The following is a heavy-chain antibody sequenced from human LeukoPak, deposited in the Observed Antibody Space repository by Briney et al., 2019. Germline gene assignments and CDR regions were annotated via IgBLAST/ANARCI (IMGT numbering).Heavy chain of an antibody. J-gene: IGHJ4*02. CDR1: GYTFTSYD. CDR2: MNPNSGNT. V-gene: IGHV1-8*03. D-gene: IGHD3-10*01. CDR3: ARVGGDYYGSGSSHFDY. Sequence: ASVKVSCKASGYTFTSYDINWVRQATGQGLEWMGWMNPNSGNTGYAQKFQGRVTITRNTSISTAYMELSSLRSEDTAVYYCARVGGDYYGSGSSHFDYWGQGTLVNVSS.